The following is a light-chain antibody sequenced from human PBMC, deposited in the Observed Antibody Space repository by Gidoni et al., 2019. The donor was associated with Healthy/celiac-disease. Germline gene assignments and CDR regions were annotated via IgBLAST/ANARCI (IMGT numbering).Light chain of an antibody. CDR3: QQYYSTPRT. Sequence: SVMAQSPDSLAVSLGEWATINCKSSQSVSNSSNNKNYLAWYQQKPGQPPKLLIYCASTRDSGVPDRFSGSGSGTDFTLTISSLQAEDVAVYYCQQYYSTPRTFGPGTKVDIK. J-gene: IGKJ3*01. CDR2: CAS. CDR1: QSVSNSSNNKNY. V-gene: IGKV4-1*01.